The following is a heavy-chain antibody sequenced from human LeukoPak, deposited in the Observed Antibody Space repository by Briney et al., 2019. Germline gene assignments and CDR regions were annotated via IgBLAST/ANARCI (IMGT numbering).Heavy chain of an antibody. CDR2: MNPNSGNT. D-gene: IGHD3-3*01. CDR3: ARARKLTIFGVVIRSDYYMDV. J-gene: IGHJ6*03. Sequence: GASVKVSCKASGYTFNRYDINWVRQATGQGLEWMGWMNPNSGNTGYAQKFQGRVTMTRNTSISTAYMELSSLRSEDTAVYYCARARKLTIFGVVIRSDYYMDVWGKGTTVTVSS. CDR1: GYTFNRYD. V-gene: IGHV1-8*01.